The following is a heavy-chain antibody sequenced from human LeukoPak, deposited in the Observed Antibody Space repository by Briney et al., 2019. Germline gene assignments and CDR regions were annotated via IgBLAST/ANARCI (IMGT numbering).Heavy chain of an antibody. CDR3: AKEYYDSSGCLDY. CDR1: GFTFSCYG. CDR2: IWYDGSNK. V-gene: IGHV3-33*06. D-gene: IGHD3-22*01. J-gene: IGHJ4*02. Sequence: PGGSLRLSCAASGFTFSCYGMHWVRQAPGKGLEWVAVIWYDGSNKYYADSVKGRFTISRDNSKNTLYLQMNSLRAEDTAVYYRAKEYYDSSGCLDYWGQGTLVTVSS.